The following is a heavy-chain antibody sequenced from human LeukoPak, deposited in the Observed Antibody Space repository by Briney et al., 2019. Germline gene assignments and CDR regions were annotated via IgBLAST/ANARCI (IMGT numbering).Heavy chain of an antibody. J-gene: IGHJ6*03. Sequence: PSETLSLTCTVSGGSIISSSYYWGWIRQPPGKGLEWIGNIFHSGSTYYSPSLKSRVAISIDTSKNQFYLILTSVTAADTAVYYCARSGAQDYYYYMDVWGKGTTVTVSS. D-gene: IGHD1-26*01. CDR1: GGSIISSSYY. CDR3: ARSGAQDYYYYMDV. CDR2: IFHSGST. V-gene: IGHV4-39*07.